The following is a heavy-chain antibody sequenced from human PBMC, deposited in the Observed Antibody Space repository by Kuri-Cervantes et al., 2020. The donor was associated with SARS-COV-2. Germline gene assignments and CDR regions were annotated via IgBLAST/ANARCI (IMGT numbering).Heavy chain of an antibody. CDR1: GFTFSSYW. D-gene: IGHD3-10*01. CDR2: IKQDGSEK. J-gene: IGHJ6*03. CDR3: ARDEGSYYYYMDV. Sequence: GGFLRLSCAASGFTFSSYWMSWVRQAPGKGLEWVANIKQDGSEKYYVDSVKGRFTISRDNAKNSLYLQMNSLRAEDTAVYYCARDEGSYYYYMDVWGKGTTVTVSS. V-gene: IGHV3-7*01.